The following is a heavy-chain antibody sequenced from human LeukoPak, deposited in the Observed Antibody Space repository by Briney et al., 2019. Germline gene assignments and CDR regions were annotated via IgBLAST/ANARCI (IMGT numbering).Heavy chain of an antibody. CDR1: GMSSSRSIYY. Sequence: SETLSLTCSVSGMSSSRSIYYWGWIRQPPGKALEWIGSIYYGGTAYYNLSLKSRVTISIDTSKNQVSLTLTSVTAADTAVYYCASALTAEYFQHWGQGTLVTVSS. V-gene: IGHV4-39*07. J-gene: IGHJ1*01. D-gene: IGHD3-16*02. CDR3: ASALTAEYFQH. CDR2: IYYGGTA.